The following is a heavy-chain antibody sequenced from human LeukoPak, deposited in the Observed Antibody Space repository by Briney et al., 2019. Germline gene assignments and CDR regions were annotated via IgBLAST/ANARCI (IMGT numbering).Heavy chain of an antibody. CDR1: GDSVSSNSAA. J-gene: IGHJ4*02. D-gene: IGHD6-13*01. V-gene: IGHV6-1*01. CDR3: ARDSRDSSSWWGSYFDY. Sequence: SQTLPLTCAISGDSVSSNSAAWNWIRQSPSRGLEWLGRTYYRSKWYNDYAVSVKSRITINPDTSKNQFSLQLNSVTPEDTAVYYCARDSRDSSSWWGSYFDYWGQGTLVTVSS. CDR2: TYYRSKWYN.